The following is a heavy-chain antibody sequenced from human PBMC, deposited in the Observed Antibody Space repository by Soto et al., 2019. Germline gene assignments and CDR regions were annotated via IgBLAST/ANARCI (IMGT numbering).Heavy chain of an antibody. J-gene: IGHJ4*02. CDR2: ISSSSSYI. CDR1: GFTFSSYS. Sequence: EVQLVESGGGLVKPGGSLRLSCAASGFTFSSYSMNWVRQAPGKGLEWVSSISSSSSYIYYADSVKGRFTISRDNAKNSLYLQMNSLRAEDTAVYYCARYPGGDYPYFDYWGQGTLVTVSS. CDR3: ARYPGGDYPYFDY. V-gene: IGHV3-21*01. D-gene: IGHD4-17*01.